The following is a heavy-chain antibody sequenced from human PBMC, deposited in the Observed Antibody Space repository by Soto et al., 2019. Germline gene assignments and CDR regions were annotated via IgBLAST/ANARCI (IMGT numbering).Heavy chain of an antibody. D-gene: IGHD3-3*01. J-gene: IGHJ6*02. CDR1: GSTFSSYS. CDR2: ISSSSTTI. Sequence: GSRRLSCAASGSTFSSYSMNWVRQAPGKGLEWVSYISSSSTTIYYADSVKGRFTISRDNAKNSLSLQMNSLRDEDTAVYYCAREDHAAISGGYYYGMDVWGQGTTVTVSS. CDR3: AREDHAAISGGYYYGMDV. V-gene: IGHV3-48*02.